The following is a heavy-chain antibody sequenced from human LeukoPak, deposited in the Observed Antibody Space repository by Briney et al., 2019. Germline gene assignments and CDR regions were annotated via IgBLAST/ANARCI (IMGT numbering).Heavy chain of an antibody. CDR3: ARDLPGYCSSTSCYGPFDP. CDR2: IYYSGST. Sequence: SSETLSLTCAVYGGSFSGYYWSWIRQPPGKGLEWIGSIYYSGSTYYNPSLKSRVTISVDTSKNQFSLKLSSVTAADTAVYYCARDLPGYCSSTSCYGPFDPWGQGTLVTVSS. D-gene: IGHD2-2*01. CDR1: GGSFSGYY. V-gene: IGHV4-34*01. J-gene: IGHJ5*02.